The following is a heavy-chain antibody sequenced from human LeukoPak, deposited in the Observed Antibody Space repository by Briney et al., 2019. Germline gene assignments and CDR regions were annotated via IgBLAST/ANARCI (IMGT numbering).Heavy chain of an antibody. D-gene: IGHD3-22*01. CDR1: GGSISSSSYY. V-gene: IGHV4-39*07. Sequence: SETLSLTCTVSGGSISSSSYYWGWIRQPPGKGLEWIGSIYYSGSTYYNPSLKSRVTISVDTSKNQFSLKLSSVTAADTAVYYCARDRDSSGYYSLWFDPWGQGTLVTVSS. CDR2: IYYSGST. CDR3: ARDRDSSGYYSLWFDP. J-gene: IGHJ5*02.